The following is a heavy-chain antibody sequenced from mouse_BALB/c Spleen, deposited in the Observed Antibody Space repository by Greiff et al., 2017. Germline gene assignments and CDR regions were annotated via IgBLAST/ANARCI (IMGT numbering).Heavy chain of an antibody. CDR1: GFAFSSYD. D-gene: IGHD1-1*01. Sequence: DVKLVESGGGLVKPGGSLKLSCAASGFAFSSYDMSWVRQTPEKRLEWVAYISSGGGSTYYPDTVKGRFTISRDKAKNTLYLQMSSLKSEDTAMYYCARLTTVLDYWGQGTTLTVSS. J-gene: IGHJ2*01. V-gene: IGHV5-12-1*01. CDR3: ARLTTVLDY. CDR2: ISSGGGST.